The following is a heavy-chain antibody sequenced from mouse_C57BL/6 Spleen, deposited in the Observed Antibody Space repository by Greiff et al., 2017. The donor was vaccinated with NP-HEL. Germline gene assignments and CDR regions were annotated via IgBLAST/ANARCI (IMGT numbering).Heavy chain of an antibody. V-gene: IGHV1-26*01. CDR3: ARSWPMRCDY. CDR1: GYTFTDYY. CDR2: INPNNGGT. Sequence: VQLQQSGPELVKPGASVKISCKASGYTFTDYYMNWVKQSHGKSLEWIGDINPNNGGTSYNQKFKGKATLTVDKSSSTAYMELRSLTSEDSAVYYCARSWPMRCDYWGQGTTLTVSS. D-gene: IGHD6-5*01. J-gene: IGHJ2*01.